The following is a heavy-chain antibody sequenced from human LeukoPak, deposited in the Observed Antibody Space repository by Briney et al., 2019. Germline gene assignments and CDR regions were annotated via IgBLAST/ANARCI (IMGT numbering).Heavy chain of an antibody. Sequence: GGSLRLSCAASGFTLCDYSMNWVRQTPEKGLEWVAIIKQDGSEKFYVDSVKGRFIISRDNAKNSLSLQMNSVRAEDTGVYYCVRGRGDLWGQGTLVTVSS. CDR3: VRGRGDL. V-gene: IGHV3-7*01. CDR2: IKQDGSEK. J-gene: IGHJ5*02. CDR1: GFTLCDYS.